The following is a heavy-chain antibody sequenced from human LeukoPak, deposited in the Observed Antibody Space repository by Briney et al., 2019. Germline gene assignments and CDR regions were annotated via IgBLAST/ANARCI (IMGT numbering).Heavy chain of an antibody. CDR3: ARDDLTEGGIMPHY. Sequence: GGSLRLSCAASGFIFSNYAMSWVRQAPGKGLEWVSAISGSGGNTYYADSVKGRFTISRDNSKNTLFLQMNSLRAEDTAVYYCARDDLTEGGIMPHYWGQGTLVTVSS. V-gene: IGHV3-23*01. CDR1: GFIFSNYA. D-gene: IGHD3/OR15-3a*01. J-gene: IGHJ4*02. CDR2: ISGSGGNT.